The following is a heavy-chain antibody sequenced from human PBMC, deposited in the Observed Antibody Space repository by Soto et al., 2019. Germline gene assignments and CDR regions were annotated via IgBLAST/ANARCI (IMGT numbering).Heavy chain of an antibody. CDR1: GFTFDDYA. J-gene: IGHJ4*02. CDR2: ISWNSGSI. D-gene: IGHD2-2*01. V-gene: IGHV3-9*01. CDR3: AKDQCSSTSCPADY. Sequence: PGGSLRLSCAASGFTFDDYAMHWVRQAPGKGLEWVSGISWNSGSIGYADSVRGRFTISRDNAKNSLYLQMNSLRAEDTALYYCAKDQCSSTSCPADYWGQGTLVTVSS.